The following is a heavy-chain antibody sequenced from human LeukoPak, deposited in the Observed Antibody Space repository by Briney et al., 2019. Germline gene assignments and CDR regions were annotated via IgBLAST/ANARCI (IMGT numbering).Heavy chain of an antibody. CDR2: ISFDGNNK. CDR1: EFTFSDYY. D-gene: IGHD3-16*01. CDR3: ARDWAWGGFDH. V-gene: IGHV3-30*03. J-gene: IGHJ4*02. Sequence: HPGGSLRLSCAASEFTFSDYYMSWIRQAPGKGLEWVSMISFDGNNKYYSDSVKGRFTVSRDNARNTLYLQMDSLRVDDTAVYYCARDWAWGGFDHWGQGTLVTVSS.